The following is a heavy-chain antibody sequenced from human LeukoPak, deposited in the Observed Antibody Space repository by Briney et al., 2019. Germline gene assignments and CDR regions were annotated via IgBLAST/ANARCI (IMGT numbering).Heavy chain of an antibody. CDR1: GFTFSSYS. V-gene: IGHV3-48*04. J-gene: IGHJ6*02. CDR2: ISSSSSTI. Sequence: PGGSLRLSCAASGFTFSSYSMNWVREAPGKGLEWVSYISSSSSTIYYADSVKGRFTISRDNAKNSLYLQMNSLRAEDTAVYYCATSTLWFGELLPQLTYYGMDVWGQGTTVTVSS. CDR3: ATSTLWFGELLPQLTYYGMDV. D-gene: IGHD3-10*01.